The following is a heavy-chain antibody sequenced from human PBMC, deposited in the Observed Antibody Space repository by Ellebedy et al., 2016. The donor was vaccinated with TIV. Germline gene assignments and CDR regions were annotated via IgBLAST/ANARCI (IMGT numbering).Heavy chain of an antibody. V-gene: IGHV3-9*03. J-gene: IGHJ3*02. D-gene: IGHD3-10*01. Sequence: SLKISCVASGFTFEDYAMHWVRQAPGRGLEWVSSISWNSATIAYADSVRGRFTISRDNAKNSLYLQMHSLRTEDMAFYYCAKARELIYDAFDIWGLGTMVTVSS. CDR2: ISWNSATI. CDR1: GFTFEDYA. CDR3: AKARELIYDAFDI.